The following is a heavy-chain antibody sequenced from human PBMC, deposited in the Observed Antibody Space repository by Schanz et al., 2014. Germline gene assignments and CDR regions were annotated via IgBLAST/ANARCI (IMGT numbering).Heavy chain of an antibody. J-gene: IGHJ3*01. Sequence: EVQLVESGGGLVQPGGSLRLSCAASGFTVSINYMSWVRQAPGKGLEWVSVIYSGGSTYYADSVKGRFTISRDNSKNTLYLQMNSLRAEDTAVYHCARDSRYCTGVDCKGDAFDLWGQGTLVTVSS. V-gene: IGHV3-66*01. D-gene: IGHD2-8*02. CDR3: ARDSRYCTGVDCKGDAFDL. CDR1: GFTVSINY. CDR2: IYSGGST.